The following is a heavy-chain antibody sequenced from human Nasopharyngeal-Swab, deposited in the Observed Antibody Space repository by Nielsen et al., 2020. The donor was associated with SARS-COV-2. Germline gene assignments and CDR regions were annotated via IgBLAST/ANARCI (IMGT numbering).Heavy chain of an antibody. V-gene: IGHV4-4*07. D-gene: IGHD3-9*01. Sequence: GSLRLSCTVSGGSISSYYWSWIRQPAGKGLEWIGRIYTSGSTNYNPSLKSRVTISVDTSKNQFSLKLSSVTAADTAVYYCARGPGYYDILTGYFRFDPWGQGTLVTVSS. CDR1: GGSISSYY. J-gene: IGHJ5*02. CDR3: ARGPGYYDILTGYFRFDP. CDR2: IYTSGST.